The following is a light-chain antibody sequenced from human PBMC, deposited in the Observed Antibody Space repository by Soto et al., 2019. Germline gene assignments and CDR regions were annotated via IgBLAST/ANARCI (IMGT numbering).Light chain of an antibody. CDR1: SSNIGAGYD. CDR3: QSDGTSRGGVI. V-gene: IGLV1-40*01. Sequence: QSVLTQPPSVSGAPGQKITMSCTGSSSNIGAGYDVHWYQHLPGAAPRLLIYADNNRPSGVPDRFSASNSGTSASLAITGLQGEDEAVYYCQSDGTSRGGVIFGAGTKLTVL. CDR2: ADN. J-gene: IGLJ2*01.